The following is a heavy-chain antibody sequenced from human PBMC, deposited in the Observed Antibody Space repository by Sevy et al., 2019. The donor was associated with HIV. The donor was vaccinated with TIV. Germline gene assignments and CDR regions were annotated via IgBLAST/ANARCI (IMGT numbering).Heavy chain of an antibody. D-gene: IGHD3-22*01. J-gene: IGHJ6*02. V-gene: IGHV3-66*01. CDR3: ARDRYYDASGYYYYYYGMDV. CDR1: RFTVSGNY. CDR2: IVSGGST. Sequence: GGSLRLSCEASRFTVSGNYMAWVRLAPGKGLEWVSLIVSGGSTYYAYSVKGRFTISRDNAKNTLYLQMNPLRAEDTAVYFCARDRYYDASGYYYYYYGMDVWGHGTTVTVSS.